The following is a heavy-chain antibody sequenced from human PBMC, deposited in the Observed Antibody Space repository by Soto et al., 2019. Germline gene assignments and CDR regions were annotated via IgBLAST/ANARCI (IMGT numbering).Heavy chain of an antibody. D-gene: IGHD3-22*01. V-gene: IGHV1-58*01. J-gene: IGHJ6*02. CDR1: GLTFTSSA. CDR2: IVVGSGNT. Sequence: SVKVSCKASGLTFTSSAVQWVRQARGQRLEWIGWIVVGSGNTNYAQKFQERVTITRDMSTSTAYMELSSLRSEDTAVYYCAAEDPMIVLVSFLDYYYGMDVWGQGTTVTVSS. CDR3: AAEDPMIVLVSFLDYYYGMDV.